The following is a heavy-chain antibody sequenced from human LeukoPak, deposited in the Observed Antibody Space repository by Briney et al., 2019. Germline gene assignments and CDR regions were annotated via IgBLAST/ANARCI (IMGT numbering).Heavy chain of an antibody. CDR3: ASRNVGVATYRIDY. J-gene: IGHJ4*02. V-gene: IGHV3-48*02. D-gene: IGHD5-12*01. CDR1: GFIFSSYS. Sequence: QPGGSLRLSCAASGFIFSSYSMNWVRQAPGEGLEWVSYISSSGSTIYYADFVKGRFTIARDNARNSLFLQMNSLRDEDTAVYYCASRNVGVATYRIDYWGRGTLATVSS. CDR2: ISSSGSTI.